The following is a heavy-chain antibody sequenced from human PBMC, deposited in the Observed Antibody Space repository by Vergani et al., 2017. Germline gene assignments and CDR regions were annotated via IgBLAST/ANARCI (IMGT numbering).Heavy chain of an antibody. CDR2: IWYDGSNK. Sequence: QVQLVESGGGVVQPGRSLRLSCAASGFTFSSYGMHWVRQAPGKGLEWVAVIWYDGSNKDYADSVKGRLTISRDNSKNTLYLQMNSLRAEDAAVYYCARGGWGQLVRTMDVWGKGTTVTGSS. J-gene: IGHJ6*04. D-gene: IGHD6-6*01. V-gene: IGHV3-33*01. CDR3: ARGGWGQLVRTMDV. CDR1: GFTFSSYG.